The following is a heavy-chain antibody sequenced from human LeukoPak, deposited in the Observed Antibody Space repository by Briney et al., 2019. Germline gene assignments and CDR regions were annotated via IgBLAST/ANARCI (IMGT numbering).Heavy chain of an antibody. CDR1: GGSISSSSYY. Sequence: PSETLSLTCTVSGGSISSSSYYWGWIRQPPGKGLEWIGSIYYSGSTYYNPSLKSRVTISVDTSKNQISLKLSSVTAADTAVYYCAREASYSTGWCSEAFDIWGQGTMVTVSS. J-gene: IGHJ3*02. CDR2: IYYSGST. D-gene: IGHD6-19*01. V-gene: IGHV4-39*07. CDR3: AREASYSTGWCSEAFDI.